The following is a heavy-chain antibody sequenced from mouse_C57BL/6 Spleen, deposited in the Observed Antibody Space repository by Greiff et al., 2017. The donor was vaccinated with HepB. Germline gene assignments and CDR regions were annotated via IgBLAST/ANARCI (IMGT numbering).Heavy chain of an antibody. D-gene: IGHD1-1*01. CDR3: ARSYYYGSSYRYFDV. Sequence: EVQLVESGPELVKPGASVKISCKASGYSFTDYNMNWVKQSNGKSLEWIGVINPNYGTTSYNQKFKGKATLTVDQSSSTAYMQLNSLTSEDSAVYYCARSYYYGSSYRYFDVWGTGTTVTVSS. V-gene: IGHV1-39*01. CDR1: GYSFTDYN. J-gene: IGHJ1*03. CDR2: INPNYGTT.